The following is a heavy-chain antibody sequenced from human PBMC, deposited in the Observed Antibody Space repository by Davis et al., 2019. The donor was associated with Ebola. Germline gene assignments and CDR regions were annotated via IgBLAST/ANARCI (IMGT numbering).Heavy chain of an antibody. CDR3: ARAHCSSTSCQRDYGMDV. CDR1: GGSLSTYY. CDR2: IDDSGST. V-gene: IGHV4-59*12. D-gene: IGHD2-2*01. J-gene: IGHJ6*02. Sequence: SETLSLTCTVSGGSLSTYYWTWIRQSPGKGLEWIGYIDDSGSTYYNPSLKSRVTISVDTSKNQFSLKLSSVTAADTAVYYCARAHCSSTSCQRDYGMDVWGQGTTVTVSS.